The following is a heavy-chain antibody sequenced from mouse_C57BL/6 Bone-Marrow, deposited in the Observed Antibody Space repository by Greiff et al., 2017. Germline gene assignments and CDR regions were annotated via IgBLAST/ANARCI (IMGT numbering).Heavy chain of an antibody. CDR3: TRIAY. CDR2: IDPDNGDT. V-gene: IGHV14-4*01. CDR1: GFNFTDYY. Sequence: EVQLQQPGAELVRPGASVKLSCTASGFNFTDYYMHWVKQRPEQGLEWIGWIDPDNGDTEYASKFQGKATITVDTSSNTAYLQLSSLTSEDTAVYYCTRIAYWGQGTLVTVSA. J-gene: IGHJ3*01.